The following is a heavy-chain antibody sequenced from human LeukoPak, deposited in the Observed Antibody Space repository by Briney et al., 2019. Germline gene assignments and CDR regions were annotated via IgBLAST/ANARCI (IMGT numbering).Heavy chain of an antibody. CDR1: GGSFSGYY. Sequence: SETLSLTCAVYGGSFSGYYWSWIRQPPGKGLEWIGEINHSGNTNYNPSLKSRVTISVNTSKTHFSLKLSSVTAPDTAVYYCARLRYYYMDVWGKGTTVTISS. CDR2: INHSGNT. V-gene: IGHV4-34*01. CDR3: ARLRYYYMDV. J-gene: IGHJ6*03.